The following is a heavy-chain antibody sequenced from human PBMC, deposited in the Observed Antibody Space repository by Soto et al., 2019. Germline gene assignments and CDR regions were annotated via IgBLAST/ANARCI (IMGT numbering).Heavy chain of an antibody. CDR3: VRGGHGSGSYLGSS. Sequence: EEQLVESGGGLAQPGGSLRLSCVASGFTFTTYWMSWVRQATGKGLEWVANIRQDGGAQYYVDSVKGRFTISRDNAKNSVYLQMDSLRVEDTAVYYCVRGGHGSGSYLGSSWGQGSLVTVSS. J-gene: IGHJ5*02. D-gene: IGHD3-10*01. CDR2: IRQDGGAQ. V-gene: IGHV3-7*03. CDR1: GFTFTTYW.